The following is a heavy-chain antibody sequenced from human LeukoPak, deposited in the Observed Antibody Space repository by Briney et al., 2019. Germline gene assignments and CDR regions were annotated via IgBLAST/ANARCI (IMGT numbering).Heavy chain of an antibody. J-gene: IGHJ4*02. D-gene: IGHD5-12*01. CDR1: GGSISSYY. Sequence: SETLSLTCTVSGGSISSYYWSWIRQPPGKGLEWIGYIYYSGSTNYNPSLKSRVTISVDTSKNQFSLKLSSVTAADTAVYYCARRVDIVATDYFDYRGQGTLVTVSS. CDR2: IYYSGST. CDR3: ARRVDIVATDYFDY. V-gene: IGHV4-59*08.